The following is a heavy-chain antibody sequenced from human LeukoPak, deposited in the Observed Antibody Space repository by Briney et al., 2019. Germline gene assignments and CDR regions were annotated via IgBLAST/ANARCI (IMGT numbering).Heavy chain of an antibody. CDR1: GGTLSSYA. D-gene: IGHD6-13*01. CDR3: AREASGTRGYYYYGLDV. J-gene: IGHJ6*04. Sequence: ASVKVSCTASGGTLSSYAINWVRQAPGQGLEGMGLIIPMYGTTYYAQKFEGRVAISADESTGTAYLEVSSLRSDDTAVYYCAREASGTRGYYYYGLDVWGGGTTVIVSS. CDR2: IIPMYGTT. V-gene: IGHV1-69*13.